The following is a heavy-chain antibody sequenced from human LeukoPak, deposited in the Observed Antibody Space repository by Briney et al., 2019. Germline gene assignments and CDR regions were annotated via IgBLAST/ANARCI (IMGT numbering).Heavy chain of an antibody. CDR3: VTRPDGRGTGPTENSPFDI. J-gene: IGHJ3*02. V-gene: IGHV4-4*07. D-gene: IGHD1-1*01. CDR2: IYTSGST. Sequence: KPSETLPLTCTVSGGSISSYSWAWIRQPAGKGLEWIGRIYTSGSTNSNPSLRGRVTMSLDTSKNQLFLRLRSVTAADTAVYYCVTRPDGRGTGPTENSPFDIWGQGTVVTVSS. CDR1: GGSISSYS.